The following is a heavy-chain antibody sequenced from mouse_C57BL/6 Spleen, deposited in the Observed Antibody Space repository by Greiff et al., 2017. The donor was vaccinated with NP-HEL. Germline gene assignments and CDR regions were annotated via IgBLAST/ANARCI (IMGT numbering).Heavy chain of an antibody. D-gene: IGHD2-4*01. J-gene: IGHJ3*01. CDR1: GYTFTDYE. CDR2: IDPETGGT. CDR3: TENDDYDERFAY. V-gene: IGHV1-15*01. Sequence: VQLQESGAELVRPGASVTLSCKASGYTFTDYEMHWVKQTPVHGLEWIGAIDPETGGTAYNQKFKGKAILTADKSSSTAYMELRSLTSEDSAVYYCTENDDYDERFAYWGQGTLVTVSA.